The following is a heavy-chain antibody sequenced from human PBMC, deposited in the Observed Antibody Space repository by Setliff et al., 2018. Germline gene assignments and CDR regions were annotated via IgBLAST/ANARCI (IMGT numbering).Heavy chain of an antibody. CDR2: ISAYNGTT. J-gene: IGHJ5*02. CDR3: ARGPWGDSSGYNWFDP. D-gene: IGHD3-22*01. V-gene: IGHV1-18*01. CDR1: GYTFTSYG. Sequence: ASVKVSCKASGYTFTSYGISWVRQAPGQGLEWMGWISAYNGTTSYAQKFQGRVTMTRDTSTSTVYMELSSLRSEDTAVYYCARGPWGDSSGYNWFDPWGQGTLVTVSS.